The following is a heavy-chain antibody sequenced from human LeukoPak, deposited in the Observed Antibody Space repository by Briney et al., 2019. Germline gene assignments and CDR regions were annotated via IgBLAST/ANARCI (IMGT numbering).Heavy chain of an antibody. CDR3: ARRYYQTNVYDRHFDS. J-gene: IGHJ4*02. CDR2: INDDGSIT. Sequence: GGSLRLSCAASGFAFSDDWMHWVRHAPGKGLVWVARINDDGSITTYAESVRGRFTISRENAKRTLYLQMNSLGVEDTAVYFCARRYYQTNVYDRHFDSWGQGTLVTVSS. V-gene: IGHV3-74*01. D-gene: IGHD3-16*01. CDR1: GFAFSDDW.